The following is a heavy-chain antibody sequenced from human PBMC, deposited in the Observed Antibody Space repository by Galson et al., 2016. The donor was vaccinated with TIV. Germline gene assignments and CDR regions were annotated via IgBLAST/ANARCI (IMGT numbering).Heavy chain of an antibody. D-gene: IGHD6-19*01. Sequence: SLRLSCAASGSTFSGYAMSWVRQAPGKGLEWVSVVTGRSRSTHYADSVRGRFTISRDNSRSTLSLQMNSLRVEDTAVYFCARTTPPPVSSNGWNDAFDFWGQGTIVTVSS. CDR1: GSTFSGYA. CDR2: VTGRSRST. J-gene: IGHJ3*01. V-gene: IGHV3-23*01. CDR3: ARTTPPPVSSNGWNDAFDF.